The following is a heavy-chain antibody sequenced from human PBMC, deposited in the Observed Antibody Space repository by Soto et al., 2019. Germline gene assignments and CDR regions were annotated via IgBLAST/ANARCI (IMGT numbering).Heavy chain of an antibody. CDR1: GYNLTNYC. Sequence: GESLKISCKGSGYNLTNYCIGWVRQMPWKGLEWMGIIHPGDSDTRYSPSFQGQVTISADKSISTAYLQWGSLKASDTAMYYCARHPYFYDSSGFCLDYWGQGTLVTAPQ. J-gene: IGHJ4*01. D-gene: IGHD3-22*01. V-gene: IGHV5-51*01. CDR3: ARHPYFYDSSGFCLDY. CDR2: IHPGDSDT.